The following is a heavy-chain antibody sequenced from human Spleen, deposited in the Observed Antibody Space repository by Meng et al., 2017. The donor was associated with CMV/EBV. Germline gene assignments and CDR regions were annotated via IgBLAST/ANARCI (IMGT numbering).Heavy chain of an antibody. J-gene: IGHJ4*02. CDR3: ATSGDVTTHYFDY. CDR2: IDPEDGKT. CDR1: GYTFIDYY. D-gene: IGHD2-21*02. Sequence: CKVSGYTFIDYYLHWIQQATGKGLQWMGLIDPEDGKTLYAEKFRGRVSMTADTSADTAYMELSSLRSEDTAVFFCATSGDVTTHYFDYWGQGALVTVSS. V-gene: IGHV1-69-2*01.